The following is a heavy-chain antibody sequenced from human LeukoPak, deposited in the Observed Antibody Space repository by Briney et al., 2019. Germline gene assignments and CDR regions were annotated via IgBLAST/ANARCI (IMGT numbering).Heavy chain of an antibody. D-gene: IGHD6-19*01. CDR2: INPSGGST. V-gene: IGHV1-46*01. J-gene: IGHJ4*02. Sequence: ASVKVSCKASGYAFTSYYMHWVRQAPGQGLEWMGIINPSGGSTSYAQKFQGRVTMTRDMSTSTVYMELSSLRSEGTAVYYCARAAKRQWLPTGYWGQGTLVTVSS. CDR1: GYAFTSYY. CDR3: ARAAKRQWLPTGY.